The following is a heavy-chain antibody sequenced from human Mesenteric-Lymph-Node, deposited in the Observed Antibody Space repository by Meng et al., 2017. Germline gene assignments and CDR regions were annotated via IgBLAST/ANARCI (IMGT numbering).Heavy chain of an antibody. D-gene: IGHD3-16*01. Sequence: GGSLRLSCEASGFTFSNSAMSWVRQAPGKGLEWVAVISDSGDSTYYADSVKGRLTISRDNSKNTLSLQMNSLRAEDTAVYYCAKGSLRAPLDSWGQGTLVTVSS. V-gene: IGHV3-23*01. J-gene: IGHJ4*02. CDR3: AKGSLRAPLDS. CDR2: ISDSGDST. CDR1: GFTFSNSA.